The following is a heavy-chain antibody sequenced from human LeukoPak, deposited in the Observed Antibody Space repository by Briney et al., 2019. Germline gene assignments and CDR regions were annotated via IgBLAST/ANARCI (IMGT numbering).Heavy chain of an antibody. CDR2: ISWNSGSI. CDR3: AKGNRQWLNLNWFDP. V-gene: IGHV3-9*03. D-gene: IGHD6-19*01. CDR1: GFTFDDYA. J-gene: IGHJ5*02. Sequence: GGSLSLSCAASGFTFDDYAMHWVRQAPGKGLEWVSGISWNSGSIGYADSVKGRFTISRDNAKNSLYLQMISLRAEAMALYYCAKGNRQWLNLNWFDPWGQGTLVTVSS.